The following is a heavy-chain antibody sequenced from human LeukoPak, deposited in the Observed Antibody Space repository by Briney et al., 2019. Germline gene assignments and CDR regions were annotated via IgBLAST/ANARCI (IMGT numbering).Heavy chain of an antibody. CDR2: INHSGST. D-gene: IGHD3-22*01. V-gene: IGHV4-34*01. J-gene: IGHJ4*02. CDR3: ARDRDYYDSSGYPPLGY. Sequence: SETLSLTCAVYGGSFSGYYWNWVRQPPGKGLEWIGEINHSGSTNYNPSLKSRVTLSVDTSKNQFSLRLSSVTAADTAVHYCARDRDYYDSSGYPPLGYWGQGTLVTVSS. CDR1: GGSFSGYY.